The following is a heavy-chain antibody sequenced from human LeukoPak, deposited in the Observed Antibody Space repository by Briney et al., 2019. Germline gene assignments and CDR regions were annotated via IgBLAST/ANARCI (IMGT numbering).Heavy chain of an antibody. CDR2: IIPIFGTA. J-gene: IGHJ4*02. CDR3: ARDGNRVAGVY. CDR1: GGTFSSYA. D-gene: IGHD6-19*01. V-gene: IGHV1-69*05. Sequence: ASVKASCKASGGTFSSYAISWVRQAPGQGLEWMGGIIPIFGTANYAQKFQGRVTITTDESTSTAYMELSSLRSEDTAVYYCARDGNRVAGVYWGQGTLVTVSS.